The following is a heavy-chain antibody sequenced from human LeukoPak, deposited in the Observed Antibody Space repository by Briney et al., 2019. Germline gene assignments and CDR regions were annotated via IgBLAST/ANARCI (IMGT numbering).Heavy chain of an antibody. CDR1: GGSISSYY. D-gene: IGHD6-13*01. V-gene: IGHV4-4*07. CDR3: ARVGSSSSTWYFDY. Sequence: SETLSLTCTVSGGSISSYYWSWIRQPAGKGLEWIGRIYTSGSTNYNPSLKSRVTMSVDTSKNQFSLKLSSVTAADTAVYYCARVGSSSSTWYFDYWGQGTLVTVSS. CDR2: IYTSGST. J-gene: IGHJ4*02.